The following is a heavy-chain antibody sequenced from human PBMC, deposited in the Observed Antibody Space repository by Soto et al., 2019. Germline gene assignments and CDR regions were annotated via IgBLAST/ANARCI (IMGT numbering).Heavy chain of an antibody. CDR2: IYTSGNT. J-gene: IGHJ4*02. Sequence: SETLSLTCTVSGASISNFYWSWIRQPAGKGLEWIGRIYTSGNTNYNPSLKSRVTMSVGTSKNQFSLKLKSVTAADTAVYYCVRGTFDYWGQGILVTVSS. CDR3: VRGTFDY. CDR1: GASISNFY. V-gene: IGHV4-4*07.